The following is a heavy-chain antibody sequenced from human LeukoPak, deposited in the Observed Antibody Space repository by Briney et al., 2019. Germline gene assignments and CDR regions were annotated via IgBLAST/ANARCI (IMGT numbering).Heavy chain of an antibody. V-gene: IGHV4-39*07. Sequence: SETLSLTCTVSGGSISSSSYYWGWIRQPPGKGLEWIGSIYHSGSTYYNPSLKSRVTISVDTSKNQFSLKLSSVTAADTAVYYCARGFPGAPYYYDSRGKIDYWGQGTLVTVSS. D-gene: IGHD3-22*01. CDR1: GGSISSSSYY. CDR2: IYHSGST. CDR3: ARGFPGAPYYYDSRGKIDY. J-gene: IGHJ4*02.